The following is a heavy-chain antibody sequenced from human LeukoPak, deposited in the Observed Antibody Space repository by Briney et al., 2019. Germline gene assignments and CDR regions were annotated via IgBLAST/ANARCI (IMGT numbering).Heavy chain of an antibody. J-gene: IGHJ6*02. D-gene: IGHD2-15*01. CDR1: GFTFSSYW. V-gene: IGHV3-7*01. Sequence: GGSLRLSCAASGFTFSSYWMSWVRQAPGKGLEWVANIKQDGSERYYVDSVKGRFTISRDNAKNSLYLQMNSLRVEDTAVYYCARGSGGYGMDVWGQGTTVTVSS. CDR2: IKQDGSER. CDR3: ARGSGGYGMDV.